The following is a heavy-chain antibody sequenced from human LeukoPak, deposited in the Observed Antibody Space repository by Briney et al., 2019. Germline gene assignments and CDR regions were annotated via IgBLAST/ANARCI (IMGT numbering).Heavy chain of an antibody. D-gene: IGHD3-10*01. V-gene: IGHV1-2*02. Sequence: GASVKVSCKTSGYNFVDYYIHWVRQAPGQGLEWLGRINPKTGGTIYAQKFRGRVTMTRDSSTRTAYMELTSLKFDDTAVFYCARAKVAYYGSGSYYNGYYYYSMDVWGKGTTVTISS. CDR1: GYNFVDYY. J-gene: IGHJ6*03. CDR3: ARAKVAYYGSGSYYNGYYYYSMDV. CDR2: INPKTGGT.